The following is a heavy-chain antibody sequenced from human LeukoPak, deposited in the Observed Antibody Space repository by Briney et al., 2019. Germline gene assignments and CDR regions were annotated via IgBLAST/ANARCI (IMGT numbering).Heavy chain of an antibody. V-gene: IGHV3-74*01. CDR1: GFTFSSYW. Sequence: GGSLRLSCAASGFTFSSYWMHWVRQVPGKGLVWVSRINGDGSSTNYADAVKGRFTISRDNTKNTLYLQMNSLRAEDTAVYYCARGYSSGSRWGYWGQGILVTVSS. CDR2: INGDGSST. CDR3: ARGYSSGSRWGY. D-gene: IGHD6-19*01. J-gene: IGHJ4*02.